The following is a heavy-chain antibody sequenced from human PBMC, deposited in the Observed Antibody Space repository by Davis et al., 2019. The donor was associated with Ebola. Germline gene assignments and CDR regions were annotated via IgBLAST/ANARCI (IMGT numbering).Heavy chain of an antibody. J-gene: IGHJ6*02. Sequence: SVKVSCKASGGTFSSYAISWVRQAPGQGLEWMGGIFPIFGTANYAQKFQGRVTITADESTSTAYMELSSLRSEDTAVYYCAREGICSGGSCYGHSYYYYGMDVWGQGTTVTVSS. D-gene: IGHD2-15*01. V-gene: IGHV1-69*13. CDR1: GGTFSSYA. CDR2: IFPIFGTA. CDR3: AREGICSGGSCYGHSYYYYGMDV.